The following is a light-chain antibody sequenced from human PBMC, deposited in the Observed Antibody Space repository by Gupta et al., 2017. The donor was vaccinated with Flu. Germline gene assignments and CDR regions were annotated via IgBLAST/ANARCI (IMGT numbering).Light chain of an antibody. Sequence: NVMNLPSLSTPVTLGQPASISCRSSQSLVHSDGHTYLSWLHQRPGQPPRLLIYRIFNRYSGVPDRFSGSGAGTDFTLTITRVEDEDVGVYYCRQGKQFPYTFGQGTKLEIK. CDR3: RQGKQFPYT. CDR2: RIF. CDR1: QSLVHSDGHTY. V-gene: IGKV2-24*01. J-gene: IGKJ2*01.